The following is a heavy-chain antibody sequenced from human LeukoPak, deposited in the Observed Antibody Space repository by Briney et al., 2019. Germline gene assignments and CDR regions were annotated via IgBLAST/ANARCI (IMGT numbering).Heavy chain of an antibody. V-gene: IGHV4-39*01. CDR3: ARATDSGAY. CDR2: IYYSGST. CDR1: GGSISSSSSY. J-gene: IGHJ4*02. D-gene: IGHD1-26*01. Sequence: SETLSLTCTFSGGSISSSSSYWGWIRQPPGKGLEWIGSIYYSGSTYYNPSLKSRVTISVDTSKNQFSLKLSSVTAADTAVYYCARATDSGAYWGQGTLVTVSS.